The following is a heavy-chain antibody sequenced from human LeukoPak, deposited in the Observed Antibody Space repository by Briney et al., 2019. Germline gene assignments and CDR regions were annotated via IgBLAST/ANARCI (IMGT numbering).Heavy chain of an antibody. CDR3: ARRSGIAVAGAFDY. Sequence: GGSLRLSCEASGVTFSSYGVNWVRQAPGKGLEWISLISSSRDTTYYADSVKGRFTISRDNSKNTLYLQMNSLRAEDTAVYYCARRSGIAVAGAFDYWGQGTLVTVSS. J-gene: IGHJ4*02. CDR2: ISSSRDTT. D-gene: IGHD6-19*01. CDR1: GVTFSSYG. V-gene: IGHV3-23*01.